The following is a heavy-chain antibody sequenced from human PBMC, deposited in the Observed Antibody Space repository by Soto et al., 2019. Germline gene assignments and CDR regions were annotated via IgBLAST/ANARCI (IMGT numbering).Heavy chain of an antibody. CDR3: ARAKSLEYNWFDT. J-gene: IGHJ5*02. CDR2: ISSTSATI. CDR1: GFTFGSYS. Sequence: PGGSLRLSCTASGFTFGSYSINWVRQAPGQGLEWISYISSTSATIYYAESVRGRFTVSRDNAKNSVYLQMNSLRAEDTAVYFCARAKSLEYNWFDTWGQGTPVTVSS. V-gene: IGHV3-48*01.